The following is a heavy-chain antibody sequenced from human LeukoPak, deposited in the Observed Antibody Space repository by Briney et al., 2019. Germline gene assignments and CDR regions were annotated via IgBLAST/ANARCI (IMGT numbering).Heavy chain of an antibody. CDR2: ISGSGGST. J-gene: IGHJ4*02. V-gene: IGHV3-23*01. Sequence: PGGSLRLSCAASGFTFSSYAMSWVRQAPGKGLEWVSAISGSGGSTYYADSVKGRFTISRDNSKNTLYLQMNSLRAEDTAVYYCAKDLGSSWLGGYFDYWGQGTLVTVSS. D-gene: IGHD6-13*01. CDR1: GFTFSSYA. CDR3: AKDLGSSWLGGYFDY.